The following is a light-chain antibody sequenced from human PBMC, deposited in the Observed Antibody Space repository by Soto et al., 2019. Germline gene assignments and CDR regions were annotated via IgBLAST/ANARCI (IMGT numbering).Light chain of an antibody. J-gene: IGKJ5*01. CDR3: QQYKSYPPT. Sequence: DIQMTQSPSSLSASVGDRVTITCRASQGISSWLAWYQQKPEKAPKSLIYAASILQSGVPSKFSGSSSETHFTLTISGLQPEDFTTYYYQQYKSYPPTVGQGTRLQIK. CDR2: AAS. CDR1: QGISSW. V-gene: IGKV1D-16*01.